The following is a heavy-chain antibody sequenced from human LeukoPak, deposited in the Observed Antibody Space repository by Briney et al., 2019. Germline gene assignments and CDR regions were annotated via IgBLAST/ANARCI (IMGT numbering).Heavy chain of an antibody. V-gene: IGHV4-34*01. D-gene: IGHD3-3*01. CDR2: INHSGST. CDR3: AKGLRYGFWSGYSDY. CDR1: GGSFSGYY. J-gene: IGHJ4*02. Sequence: SETLSLTCAVYGGSFSGYYWSWIRQPPGKGLEWIGEINHSGSTNYNPSLKSRVTISVDTSKNQFSLKLSSVTAADTAVYYCAKGLRYGFWSGYSDYWGQGTLVTVSS.